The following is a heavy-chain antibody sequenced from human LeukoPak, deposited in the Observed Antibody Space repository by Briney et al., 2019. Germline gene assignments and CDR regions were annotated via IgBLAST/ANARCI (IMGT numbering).Heavy chain of an antibody. CDR1: GFTFSNAW. Sequence: GGSLRLSCAASGFTFSNAWMSWVRQAPGKGLEWVGRIKSKTDGGTTDYAAPVKGRFTISRDDSKNTLYLQMNSLKTEDTAVYYCATTNQDYSGRWYGWYFDIWGRGTMVTVSS. CDR2: IKSKTDGGTT. D-gene: IGHD3-10*01. J-gene: IGHJ2*01. V-gene: IGHV3-15*01. CDR3: ATTNQDYSGRWYGWYFDI.